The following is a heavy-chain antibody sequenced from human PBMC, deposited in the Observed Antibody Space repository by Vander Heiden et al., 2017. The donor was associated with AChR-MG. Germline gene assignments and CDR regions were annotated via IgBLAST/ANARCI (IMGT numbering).Heavy chain of an antibody. CDR1: GFTFGGYA. D-gene: IGHD1-26*01. V-gene: IGHV3-30-3*01. J-gene: IGHJ4*02. CDR3: AIDSSGSYSLYFDY. CDR2: ISYDGSNK. Sequence: QVQLVESGGGVVQPGRSLSLSCAAHGFTFGGYAMHWVRQAPGKGLEWVAVISYDGSNKYYADSVKGRFTISRNNSKNTLYLQMNSMRAEDTAVYYCAIDSSGSYSLYFDYWGQGTLVTVSS.